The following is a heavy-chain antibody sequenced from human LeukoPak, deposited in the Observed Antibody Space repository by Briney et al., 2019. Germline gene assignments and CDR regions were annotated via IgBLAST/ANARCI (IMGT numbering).Heavy chain of an antibody. D-gene: IGHD1-1*01. J-gene: IGHJ5*02. CDR1: GFTFSSYS. CDR2: IGAGGDST. V-gene: IGHV3-23*01. Sequence: GGSLRLSCAASGFTFSSYSMNWVRQAPGKGLKWVSAIGAGGDSTYYADSVQGRFTISRDNSKNTLYLQMNSLRAEDTAVYYCARERREAAGFDPWGQGTLVTVSS. CDR3: ARERREAAGFDP.